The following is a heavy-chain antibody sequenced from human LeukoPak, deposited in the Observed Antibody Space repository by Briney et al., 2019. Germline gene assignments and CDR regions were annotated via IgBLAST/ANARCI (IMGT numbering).Heavy chain of an antibody. J-gene: IGHJ6*03. CDR2: IRYDGSNK. CDR1: GFIFSSYG. V-gene: IGHV3-30*02. Sequence: GGSLRLSCAASGFIFSSYGMHWVRQAPGKGLEWVAFIRYDGSNKYYADSVKGQFTISRDNSKNMLYLQMNSLRAEDTAVYYCAKDRSMVRGVSIRFRRSGTMDVWGKGTTVTISS. CDR3: AKDRSMVRGVSIRFRRSGTMDV. D-gene: IGHD3-10*01.